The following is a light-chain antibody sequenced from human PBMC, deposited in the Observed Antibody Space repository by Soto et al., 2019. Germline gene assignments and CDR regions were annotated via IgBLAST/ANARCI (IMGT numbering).Light chain of an antibody. Sequence: DIQMTQSPASLSASVGDRVTINCRASDNIGSNLNWYQHQPGRAPKLLIYAASSLQSGVPSRFSGTGSGTKFTLTISSLQTDDFATYCVQQSYRILTFGGGTWV. CDR3: QQSYRILT. CDR1: DNIGSN. V-gene: IGKV1-39*01. J-gene: IGKJ4*01. CDR2: AAS.